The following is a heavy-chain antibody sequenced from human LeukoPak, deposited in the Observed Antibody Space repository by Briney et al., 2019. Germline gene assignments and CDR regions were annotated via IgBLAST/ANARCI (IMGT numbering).Heavy chain of an antibody. CDR3: AREVVVVPAAPVGFDY. CDR2: IYYSGST. D-gene: IGHD2-2*01. CDR1: GGSISSSSYY. J-gene: IGHJ4*02. V-gene: IGHV4-39*07. Sequence: SETLSLTCTVSGGSISSSSYYWGWIRQPPGKGLEWIGSIYYSGSTYYNPSLKSRVTISVDTSKNQFSLKLSSVTAADTAVYYCAREVVVVPAAPVGFDYWGQGTLVTVSS.